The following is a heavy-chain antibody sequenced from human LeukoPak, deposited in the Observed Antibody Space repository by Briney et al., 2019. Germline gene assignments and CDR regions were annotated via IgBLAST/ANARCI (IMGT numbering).Heavy chain of an antibody. Sequence: GTSVKVSCKASGYTFTSYYMHWVRQAPGQGLEWMGIINPSGGSTSYAQKFQGRVTMTRDMSTSTVYMELSSLRSEDTAVYYCARGRQQLDEGYYFDYWGQGTLVTVSS. CDR2: INPSGGST. CDR3: ARGRQQLDEGYYFDY. CDR1: GYTFTSYY. J-gene: IGHJ4*02. D-gene: IGHD6-13*01. V-gene: IGHV1-46*01.